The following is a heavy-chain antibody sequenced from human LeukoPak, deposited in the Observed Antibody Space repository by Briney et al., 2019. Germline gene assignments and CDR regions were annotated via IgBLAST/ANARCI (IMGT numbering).Heavy chain of an antibody. CDR3: ARHTIGWFGELSFDY. J-gene: IGHJ4*02. CDR2: IYYSGST. CDR1: GGSISSYY. V-gene: IGHV4-59*08. Sequence: SETLSLTCTVSGGSISSYYWSWIRQPPGKGLEWIGYIYYSGSTNYNPSLKSRVTISVDTSKNQFSLKLSSVTAADTAVYYCARHTIGWFGELSFDYWVQGTLVTVSS. D-gene: IGHD3-10*01.